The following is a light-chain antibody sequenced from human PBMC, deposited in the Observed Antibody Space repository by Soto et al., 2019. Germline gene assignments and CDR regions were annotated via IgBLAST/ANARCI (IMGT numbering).Light chain of an antibody. CDR1: SSDVGGYNY. Sequence: QSVLTQPRSVSGSPGQSVTISCTGTSSDVGGYNYVSWYQQHPGKAPKLMIYDVSKRPSGVPDRFSGSNSGNTASLTSSGLRAEFGSDDYCCSYAGSYTVVFGGGTKVTVL. V-gene: IGLV2-11*01. CDR3: CSYAGSYTVV. J-gene: IGLJ2*01. CDR2: DVS.